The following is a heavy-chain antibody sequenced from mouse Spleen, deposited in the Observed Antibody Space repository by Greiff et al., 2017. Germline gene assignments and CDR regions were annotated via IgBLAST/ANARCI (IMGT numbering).Heavy chain of an antibody. CDR3: ARQGIYYGLDY. J-gene: IGHJ2*01. V-gene: IGHV5-12-2*01. CDR2: ISNGGGST. D-gene: IGHD2-1*01. Sequence: EVKVVESGGGLVQPGGSLKLSCAASGFTFSSYTMSWVRQTPEKRLEWVAYISNGGGSTYYPDTVKGRFTISRDNAKNTLYLQMSSLKSEDTAMYYCARQGIYYGLDYWGQGTTLTVSS. CDR1: GFTFSSYT.